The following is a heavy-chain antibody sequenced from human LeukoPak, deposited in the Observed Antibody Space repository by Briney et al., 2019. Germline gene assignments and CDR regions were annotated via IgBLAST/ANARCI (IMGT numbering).Heavy chain of an antibody. CDR2: ISGSGGST. D-gene: IGHD3-22*01. J-gene: IGHJ4*02. CDR3: AKDTPDYYDSSGLHYFDY. V-gene: IGHV3-23*01. CDR1: GFTFSSYA. Sequence: PGGSLRLSCAASGFTFSSYAMSWVRQAPGKGLEWVSAISGSGGSTYYADSVKGRFTISRDNSKNTLYLQMNSLRAEDTAVYYCAKDTPDYYDSSGLHYFDYWGQGTLVTVSS.